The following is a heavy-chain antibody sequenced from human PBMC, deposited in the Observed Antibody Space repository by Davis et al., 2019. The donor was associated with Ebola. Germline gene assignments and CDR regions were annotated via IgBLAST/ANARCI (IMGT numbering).Heavy chain of an antibody. Sequence: PGGSLRLSCAVYGGSFSGYYWSWIRQPPGKGLEWIGEINHSGSTNYNPSLKSRVTISVDTSKNQFSLKLSSVTAADTAVYYCARDASDGYNYVDYWGQGTLVTVSS. V-gene: IGHV4-34*01. CDR3: ARDASDGYNYVDY. J-gene: IGHJ4*02. CDR1: GGSFSGYY. CDR2: INHSGST. D-gene: IGHD5-24*01.